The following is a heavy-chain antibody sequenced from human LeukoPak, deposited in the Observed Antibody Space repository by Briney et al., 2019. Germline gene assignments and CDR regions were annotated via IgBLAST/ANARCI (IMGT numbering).Heavy chain of an antibody. D-gene: IGHD3-22*01. CDR2: ISYDGSNK. CDR1: GFTFSSYS. V-gene: IGHV3-30*03. J-gene: IGHJ4*02. CDR3: ARAGRITMIVATGYFDY. Sequence: GGSLRLSCVASGFTFSSYSMNWVRQAPGKGLEWVAVISYDGSNKYYADSVKGRFTISRDNSKNTLYLQMNSLRAEDTAVYYCARAGRITMIVATGYFDYWGQGTLVTVSS.